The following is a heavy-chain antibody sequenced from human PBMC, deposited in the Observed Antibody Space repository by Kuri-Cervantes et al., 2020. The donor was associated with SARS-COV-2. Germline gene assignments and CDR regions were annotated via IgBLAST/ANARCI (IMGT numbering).Heavy chain of an antibody. D-gene: IGHD2-15*01. J-gene: IGHJ6*02. CDR3: ARGGYCSGGSCYSVYYYYYYGMDV. Sequence: GESLKISCAASGFTFSSCSMNWVRQAPGKGLEWVSSISSSSSYIYYADSVKGRFTISSDNAKNSLYLQMNSLRAEDTAVYYCARGGYCSGGSCYSVYYYYYYGMDVWGQGTTVTVSS. CDR2: ISSSSSYI. V-gene: IGHV3-21*01. CDR1: GFTFSSCS.